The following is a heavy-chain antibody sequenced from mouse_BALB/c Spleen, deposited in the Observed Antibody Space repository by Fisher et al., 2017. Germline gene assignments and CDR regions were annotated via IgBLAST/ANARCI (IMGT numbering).Heavy chain of an antibody. J-gene: IGHJ4*01. CDR3: ARGGSSYVNYAMDY. V-gene: IGHV1-76*01. D-gene: IGHD1-1*01. Sequence: KFKGKATLTADTSSSTAYMQLSSLTSEDSAVYFCARGGSSYVNYAMDYWGQGTSVTVSS.